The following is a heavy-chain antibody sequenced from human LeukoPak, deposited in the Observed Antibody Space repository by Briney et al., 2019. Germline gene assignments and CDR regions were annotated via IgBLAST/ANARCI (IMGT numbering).Heavy chain of an antibody. V-gene: IGHV3-53*01. CDR1: GFTVSSNY. J-gene: IGHJ5*02. Sequence: GGSLRLSCAASGFTVSSNYMSWVRQAPGKGLEWVSVIYSGGTTYYADSVKGRFTISRDNSKNTLYPQMNSLRAEDTAVYYCARSDNWNYVWDWFDPWGQGTLVTVSS. CDR3: ARSDNWNYVWDWFDP. CDR2: IYSGGTT. D-gene: IGHD1-7*01.